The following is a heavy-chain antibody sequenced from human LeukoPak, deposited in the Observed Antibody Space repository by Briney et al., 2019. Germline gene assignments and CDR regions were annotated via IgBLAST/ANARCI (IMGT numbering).Heavy chain of an antibody. Sequence: SVKVSCKASGGTFSSYAISWVRQAPGQGLEWMGGIIPIFGTANYAQKFQGRVTITADESTSTAYMELSSLRSEDTVVYYCARGYGSWYYYYYMDVWGKGTTVTISS. CDR3: ARGYGSWYYYYYMDV. CDR1: GGTFSSYA. V-gene: IGHV1-69*13. J-gene: IGHJ6*03. D-gene: IGHD3-10*01. CDR2: IIPIFGTA.